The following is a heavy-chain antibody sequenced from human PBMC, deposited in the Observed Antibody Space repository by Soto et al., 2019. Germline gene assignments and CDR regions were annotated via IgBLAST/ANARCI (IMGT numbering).Heavy chain of an antibody. D-gene: IGHD2-2*01. J-gene: IGHJ6*02. CDR3: VTTGHCSGTRCYEFRDYYYGMDV. Sequence: PGGSLRLSCSASGFTFSNYALHWARQAPGKGLAYVPSISSNGGFTYYSDSVKGRFTISRDNSKNTLSLQMTSLRPEDTAVYYCVTTGHCSGTRCYEFRDYYYGMDVWGQGTTVTVSS. V-gene: IGHV3-64D*06. CDR1: GFTFSNYA. CDR2: ISSNGGFT.